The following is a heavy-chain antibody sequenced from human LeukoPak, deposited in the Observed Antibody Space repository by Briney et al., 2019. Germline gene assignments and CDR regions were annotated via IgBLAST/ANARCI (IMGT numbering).Heavy chain of an antibody. J-gene: IGHJ5*02. CDR1: GASVRSGVFY. V-gene: IGHV4-31*03. Sequence: SETLSLTCTVSGASVRSGVFYWSWIRQHPGKGLEYIGYIYNSGIFFYNPSLESRLTMSVDASMNQFSLKLSSVTAADTAVYYCARGIGGYRFAPWGQGTLVIVSS. CDR2: IYNSGIF. CDR3: ARGIGGYRFAP. D-gene: IGHD5-18*01.